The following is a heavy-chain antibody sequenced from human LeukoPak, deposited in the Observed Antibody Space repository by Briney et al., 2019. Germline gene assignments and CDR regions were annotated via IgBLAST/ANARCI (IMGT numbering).Heavy chain of an antibody. V-gene: IGHV1-8*03. Sequence: ASVKVSCKASGYTFTSYDINWVRQATGQGLEWMGWMNPNSGNTGYAQKFQGRVTITRNTSISTAYMELSSLSSGDTAVYYCARVMKPCTSGVWGCLDYYYYYMDVWGKGTTVTVSS. J-gene: IGHJ6*03. CDR1: GYTFTSYD. D-gene: IGHD2-8*01. CDR2: MNPNSGNT. CDR3: ARVMKPCTSGVWGCLDYYYYYMDV.